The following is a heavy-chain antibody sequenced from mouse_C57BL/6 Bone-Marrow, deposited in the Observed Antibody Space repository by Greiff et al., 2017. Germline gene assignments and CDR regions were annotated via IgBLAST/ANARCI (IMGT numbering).Heavy chain of an antibody. J-gene: IGHJ2*01. V-gene: IGHV1-55*01. CDR3: ARYCCVRTDECDY. Sequence: VQGVESGAELVKPGASVKLSCKASGYTFTSYWITWVKQRPGQGLEWIAIICPGSGSTYYHEKFKGKATLTVDKSSSTAYMQMSSLTSEDSAFYDCARYCCVRTDECDYWGQGTPLTVS. CDR2: ICPGSGST. CDR1: GYTFTSYW.